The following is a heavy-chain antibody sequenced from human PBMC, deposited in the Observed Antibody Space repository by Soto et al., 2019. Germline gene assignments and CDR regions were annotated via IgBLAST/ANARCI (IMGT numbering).Heavy chain of an antibody. CDR2: IIPVFGTP. CDR1: GYIFKNYA. Sequence: QVQLVQSGAEVKETGSSVKVSCKSSGYIFKNYAVTWLRQAPGQGLEWMGGIIPVFGTPDYSQKFRGRVTITADESTSTGYMELRSLTSEDTAVYYCAMHLYDYVWGSYRHWGQGTLVTVSS. D-gene: IGHD3-16*02. J-gene: IGHJ4*02. V-gene: IGHV1-69*01. CDR3: AMHLYDYVWGSYRH.